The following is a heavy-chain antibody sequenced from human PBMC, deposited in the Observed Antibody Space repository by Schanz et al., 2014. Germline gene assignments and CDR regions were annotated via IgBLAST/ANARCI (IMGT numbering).Heavy chain of an antibody. CDR3: ARSNYYDNSDYYNSFDY. Sequence: QGQLVESGGGVVQPGRSLRLSCAASGYTFTGYHMHWVRQAPGQGLEWMGRIIPILGIANYAQKFQGRVTNTADKSTSTAYMDLSSLRPEDTAVYYCARSNYYDNSDYYNSFDYWGQGTLVTVSA. CDR2: IIPILGIA. D-gene: IGHD3-22*01. J-gene: IGHJ4*02. CDR1: GYTFTGYH. V-gene: IGHV1-69*09.